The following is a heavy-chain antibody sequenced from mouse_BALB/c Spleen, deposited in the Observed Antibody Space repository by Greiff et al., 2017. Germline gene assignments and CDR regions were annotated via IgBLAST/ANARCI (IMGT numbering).Heavy chain of an antibody. J-gene: IGHJ3*01. V-gene: IGHV1S126*01. CDR1: GYSFTSYW. Sequence: VQLKESGPQLVRPGASVKISCKASGYSFTSYWMHWVKQRPGQGLEWIGMIDPSDSETRLNQKFKDKATLTVDKSSSTAYMQLSSPTSEDSAVYYCARYPLYYGYDDGFAYWGQGTLVTVSA. D-gene: IGHD2-2*01. CDR3: ARYPLYYGYDDGFAY. CDR2: IDPSDSET.